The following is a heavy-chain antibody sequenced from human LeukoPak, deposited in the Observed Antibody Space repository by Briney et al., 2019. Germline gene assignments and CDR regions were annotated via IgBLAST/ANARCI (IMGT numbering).Heavy chain of an antibody. Sequence: GGSLRLSCAASGFTFSGYAMSWVRQAPGKGLEWVSDISGSGGSTYYADSVKGRFTISRDNSKNTLYLQMNSLRAEDTAVYYCAKKYSMGLDPWGQGTLVTVSS. CDR3: AKKYSMGLDP. CDR1: GFTFSGYA. V-gene: IGHV3-23*01. J-gene: IGHJ5*02. CDR2: ISGSGGST. D-gene: IGHD1-26*01.